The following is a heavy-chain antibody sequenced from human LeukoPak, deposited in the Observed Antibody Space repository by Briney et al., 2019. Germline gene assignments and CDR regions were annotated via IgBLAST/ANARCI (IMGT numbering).Heavy chain of an antibody. J-gene: IGHJ3*02. CDR3: ARGNQLYTSSWYSLAFDI. Sequence: GASVKVSCKASGYTFTSYDINWVRQATGQGLEWMGWINPISGYTGNAQRFQGRVTMTKNTSISTAYMELSSLRSEDTAVYYCARGNQLYTSSWYSLAFDIWGQGTMVTVSS. CDR2: INPISGYT. V-gene: IGHV1-8*01. CDR1: GYTFTSYD. D-gene: IGHD6-13*01.